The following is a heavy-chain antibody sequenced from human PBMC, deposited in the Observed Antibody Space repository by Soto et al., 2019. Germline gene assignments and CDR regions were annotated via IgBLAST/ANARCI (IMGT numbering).Heavy chain of an antibody. CDR1: GFTFSSYA. D-gene: IGHD4-17*01. V-gene: IGHV3-23*01. Sequence: SLRLSCAASGFTFSSYAMSWVRQAPGKGLEWVSAISGSGGSTYYADSVKGRFTISRDNSKNTLYLQMNSLRAEDTAVYYCAKGRYGDYDAFDIWGQGTMVTVSS. CDR2: ISGSGGST. J-gene: IGHJ3*02. CDR3: AKGRYGDYDAFDI.